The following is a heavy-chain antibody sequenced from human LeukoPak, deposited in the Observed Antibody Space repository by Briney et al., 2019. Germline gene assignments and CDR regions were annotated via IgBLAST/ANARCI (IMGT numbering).Heavy chain of an antibody. CDR3: ARFRAGVGEPYGDY. D-gene: IGHD3-10*01. J-gene: IGHJ4*02. Sequence: ASVKVSCKASGYTFTTYGISWVRQAPGQGLEWMGWITPYNGNTNYAQKLQGRVTMTTDTSTSTAYMELRSLTSDDTAVYYCARFRAGVGEPYGDYWGQGTLVTVSS. CDR2: ITPYNGNT. CDR1: GYTFTTYG. V-gene: IGHV1-18*01.